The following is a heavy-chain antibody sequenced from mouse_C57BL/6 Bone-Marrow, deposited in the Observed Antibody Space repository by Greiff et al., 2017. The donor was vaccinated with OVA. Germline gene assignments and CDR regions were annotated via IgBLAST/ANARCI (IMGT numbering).Heavy chain of an antibody. CDR3: ARGEAYYSSYFDY. J-gene: IGHJ2*01. Sequence: VKLQQSDAELVKPGASVKISCKVSGYTFTDHTIHWMKQRPEQGLEWIGYIYPRDGSTKYNEKFKGKATLTADKSSSTAYMQLNSLTSEDSAVYFCARGEAYYSSYFDYWGQGTTLTVSS. D-gene: IGHD2-5*01. V-gene: IGHV1-78*01. CDR2: IYPRDGST. CDR1: GYTFTDHT.